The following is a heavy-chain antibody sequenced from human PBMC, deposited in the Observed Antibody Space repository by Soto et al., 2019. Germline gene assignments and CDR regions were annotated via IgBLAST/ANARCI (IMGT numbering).Heavy chain of an antibody. D-gene: IGHD1-26*01. Sequence: QVQLVQSGAEVKKPGASVKVSCKASGYTFTSYAMHWVRQAPGQRLEWMGWINAGNGNTKYSQKFQGRVTITRDTSESTAYMELSSLRSEDTAVYYCARGSGSYPYYFDYWGQGTLVTVSS. CDR2: INAGNGNT. CDR1: GYTFTSYA. J-gene: IGHJ4*02. V-gene: IGHV1-3*01. CDR3: ARGSGSYPYYFDY.